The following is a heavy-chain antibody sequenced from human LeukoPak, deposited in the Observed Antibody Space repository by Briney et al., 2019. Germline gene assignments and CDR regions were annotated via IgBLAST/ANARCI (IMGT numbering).Heavy chain of an antibody. J-gene: IGHJ2*01. D-gene: IGHD1-26*01. V-gene: IGHV4-39*01. CDR1: GCTISSSTYY. CDR3: ARRGYLGSTARYFDL. CDR2: IYYSGSS. Sequence: PSETLSLTCTASGCTISSSTYYWVWIAQPPGKERVWSVCIYYSGSSYYNPSLKSRVNMDVDTSRNQSSLTLSSVTAADTAVYYCARRGYLGSTARYFDLWGRGTLVTVSS.